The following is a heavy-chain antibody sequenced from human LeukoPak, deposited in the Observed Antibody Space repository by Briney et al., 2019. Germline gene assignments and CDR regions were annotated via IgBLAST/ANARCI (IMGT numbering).Heavy chain of an antibody. CDR2: MMQDGSEK. CDR1: GFTFSSYW. CDR3: ARGPPLRSSDWSGYSVYYYYYMDV. J-gene: IGHJ6*03. V-gene: IGHV3-7*03. Sequence: PGGSLRLSCAASGFTFSSYWMSWVRQARGKGLEWVANMMQDGSEKYYVDSVKGRFTISRDNAKNSLYLQMNSLRAEDTAVYYCARGPPLRSSDWSGYSVYYYYYMDVWGKGTTVTVSS. D-gene: IGHD3-3*01.